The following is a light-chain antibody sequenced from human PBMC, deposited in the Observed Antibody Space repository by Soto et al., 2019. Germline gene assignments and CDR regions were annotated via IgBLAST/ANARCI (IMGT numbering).Light chain of an antibody. CDR1: TSNIGSNP. V-gene: IGLV1-44*01. J-gene: IGLJ2*01. CDR2: TNN. Sequence: QSVLTQPPSASGTPGQRVTISCSGSTSNIGSNPVNWYQQLPGTAPNLLIYTNNQRPSGVPDRFSGSKSGTSASLAISGLQSGDEADYYCAAWDDSLNGPVFGGGTKVTVL. CDR3: AAWDDSLNGPV.